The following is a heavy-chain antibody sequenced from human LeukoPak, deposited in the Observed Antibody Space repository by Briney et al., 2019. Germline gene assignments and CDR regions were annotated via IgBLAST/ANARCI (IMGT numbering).Heavy chain of an antibody. CDR2: ISGYNGNT. Sequence: ASVKVSCKASGYTFASYAITWVRQAPGQGLEWMGWISGYNGNTNYAQKFQGRVTMTTDTSTSTAYMELRSLRSDDTAVYYCARQIVVIPKNWFDPWGQGTLVTVSS. J-gene: IGHJ5*02. CDR1: GYTFASYA. CDR3: ARQIVVIPKNWFDP. D-gene: IGHD2-2*01. V-gene: IGHV1-18*01.